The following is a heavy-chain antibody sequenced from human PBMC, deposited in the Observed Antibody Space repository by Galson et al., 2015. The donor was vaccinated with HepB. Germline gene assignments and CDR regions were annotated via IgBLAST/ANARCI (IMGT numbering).Heavy chain of an antibody. D-gene: IGHD6-19*01. CDR3: AKDITWLVPGEFDY. J-gene: IGHJ4*02. CDR1: GFTFSSYG. Sequence: SLRLSCAASGFTFSSYGMHWVRQAPGKGLEWVAVISYDGSNKYYADSVKGRFTISRDNSKNTLYLQMNSLRAEDTAVYYCAKDITWLVPGEFDYWGQGTLATVSS. CDR2: ISYDGSNK. V-gene: IGHV3-30*18.